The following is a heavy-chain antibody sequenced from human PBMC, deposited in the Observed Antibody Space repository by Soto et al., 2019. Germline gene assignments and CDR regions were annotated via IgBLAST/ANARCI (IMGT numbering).Heavy chain of an antibody. J-gene: IGHJ4*02. CDR3: SRASSFCFDY. V-gene: IGHV1-18*01. Sequence: ASVKVSCKASNYTFITYGITWVRQAPGQGLEWVGWITPYNGNTNYGQNFQGRVTMAADTSTSTAYMELGSLTTDDPAVYYCSRASSFCFDYWGRGTRVTVSS. D-gene: IGHD3-10*01. CDR1: NYTFITYG. CDR2: ITPYNGNT.